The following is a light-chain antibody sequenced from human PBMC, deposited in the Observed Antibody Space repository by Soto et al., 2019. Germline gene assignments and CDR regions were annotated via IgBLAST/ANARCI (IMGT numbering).Light chain of an antibody. Sequence: DIQMTQSPSSLSASVGDRVTITCQASQDITNYLNWYQQKPGKAPNLLIYGASNLETGVPSRFSGSGSGTDFTFTITSLQSDDVATYYCQQYASLPITFGQGTRLEIK. V-gene: IGKV1-33*01. CDR1: QDITNY. CDR2: GAS. J-gene: IGKJ5*01. CDR3: QQYASLPIT.